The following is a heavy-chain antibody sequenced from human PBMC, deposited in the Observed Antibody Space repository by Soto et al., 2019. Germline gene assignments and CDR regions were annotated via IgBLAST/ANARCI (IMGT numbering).Heavy chain of an antibody. Sequence: ASVKVSCKASGYTFTSYGISWVRQAPGQGLEWMGWISAYNGNTNYAQKLQGRVTMTTDTSTSTAYMELRSLRSDDTAVYYCAREEQVVAVAGPNYYYYGMDVWGQGTTVTVSS. J-gene: IGHJ6*02. CDR3: AREEQVVAVAGPNYYYYGMDV. D-gene: IGHD6-19*01. CDR2: ISAYNGNT. V-gene: IGHV1-18*04. CDR1: GYTFTSYG.